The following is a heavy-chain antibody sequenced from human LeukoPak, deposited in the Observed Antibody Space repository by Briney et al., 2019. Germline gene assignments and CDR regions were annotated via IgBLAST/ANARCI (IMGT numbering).Heavy chain of an antibody. Sequence: GRSLRLSCAASGFTFSNYGMHWVRQPPGKGLEWVAVVWHDTNNQYYADSVKGRFTISRDNSENTLYLQMNSLRVEDTAVYFCARGGEIGVVVTEGFDSWGQGTLVTGSP. CDR1: GFTFSNYG. J-gene: IGHJ4*02. V-gene: IGHV3-33*01. D-gene: IGHD2-15*01. CDR3: ARGGEIGVVVTEGFDS. CDR2: VWHDTNNQ.